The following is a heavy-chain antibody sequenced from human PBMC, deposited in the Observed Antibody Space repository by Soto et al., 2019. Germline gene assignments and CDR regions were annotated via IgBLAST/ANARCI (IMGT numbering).Heavy chain of an antibody. CDR3: AKDGAARVVVYSVIYP. V-gene: IGHV3-23*01. J-gene: IGHJ5*02. CDR1: GFTFSRFA. Sequence: GGSLRLSCAASGFTFSRFAMSWIRQAPGKGLEWVATISASGGTTYYADSVKGRFTVSRDNSKNSLYLQMNSLRGEDTATYYSAKDGAARVVVYSVIYPWGLGALVTVSS. CDR2: ISASGGTT. D-gene: IGHD2-21*01.